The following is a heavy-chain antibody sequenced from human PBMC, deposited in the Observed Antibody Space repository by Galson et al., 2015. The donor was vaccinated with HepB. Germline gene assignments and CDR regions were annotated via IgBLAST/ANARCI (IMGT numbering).Heavy chain of an antibody. D-gene: IGHD3-10*01. CDR2: ISGSGGTT. J-gene: IGHJ5*02. V-gene: IGHV3-23*01. CDR1: GFTFSSYA. CDR3: ARFGGAWRRRWFDP. Sequence: SLRLSCAASGFTFSSYAMSWVRQASGKGLEWVSVISGSGGTTYNADSVKGRFTISRDNAKNSLYPQMESLRAEDTAVYYCARFGGAWRRRWFDPWGQGTLVTVSS.